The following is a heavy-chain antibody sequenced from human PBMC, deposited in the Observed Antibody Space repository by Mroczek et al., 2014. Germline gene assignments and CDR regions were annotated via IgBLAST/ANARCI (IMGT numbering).Heavy chain of an antibody. CDR3: ARREITINAFDI. V-gene: IGHV4-39*01. D-gene: IGHD1-14*01. CDR2: IYYSGST. Sequence: QVQLQQWGPGLVKPSETLSLTCTVSGGSISSSSYYWGWIRQPPGKGLEWIGSIYYSGSTYYNPSLKSRVTISVDTSKNQFSLKLSSVTAADTAVYYCARREITINAFDIWGQGTMVTVSS. J-gene: IGHJ3*02. CDR1: GGSISSSSYY.